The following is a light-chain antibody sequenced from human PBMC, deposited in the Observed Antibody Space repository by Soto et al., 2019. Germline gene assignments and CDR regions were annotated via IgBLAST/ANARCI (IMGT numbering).Light chain of an antibody. Sequence: ENMWTLSPCTLSFATGERAALSCRASQSVSNYFAWYQQKPGQAPRLLIYDASTRAAGIPDRFSRSGSGTDFTLTISSLAPQDFAVYYCHHRTNWPPRRPFAQGTQLDIK. CDR1: QSVSNY. J-gene: IGKJ1*01. CDR2: DAS. V-gene: IGKV3-11*01. CDR3: HHRTNWPPRRP.